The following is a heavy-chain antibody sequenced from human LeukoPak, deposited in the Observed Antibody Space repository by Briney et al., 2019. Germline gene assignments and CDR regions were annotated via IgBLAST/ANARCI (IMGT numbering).Heavy chain of an antibody. V-gene: IGHV1-2*02. J-gene: IGHJ4*02. CDR2: INPNSGGT. D-gene: IGHD3-10*01. Sequence: GASVKVSCKASGYTFTGYYMHWVRQAPGQGLEWMGWINPNSGGTNYAQKFQGRVTMTRDTSISTAYMELSRLRSDDTAVYYCQSRGWFDESHFDYWGQGTLVTVSS. CDR3: QSRGWFDESHFDY. CDR1: GYTFTGYY.